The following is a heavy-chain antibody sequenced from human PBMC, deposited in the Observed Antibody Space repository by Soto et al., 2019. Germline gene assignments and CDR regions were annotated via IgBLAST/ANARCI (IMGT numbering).Heavy chain of an antibody. D-gene: IGHD3-16*01. CDR1: GYTFTGYY. CDR3: ARTDYLFSTLTYYFDY. J-gene: IGHJ4*02. V-gene: IGHV1-2*02. Sequence: QVQLVQPGAEVKKPGASVKVSCKASGYTFTGYYVNWARQAPGQGLEWMGWINPDNGVPNYAQKFQGRVTLSRYTSINTAYMELSRLTSDDTAMYYCARTDYLFSTLTYYFDYWGQGTLVTVSS. CDR2: INPDNGVP.